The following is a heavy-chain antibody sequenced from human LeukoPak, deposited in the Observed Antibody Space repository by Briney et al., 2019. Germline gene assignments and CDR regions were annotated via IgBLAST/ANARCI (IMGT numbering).Heavy chain of an antibody. Sequence: ASVKVSCKASGYTFTNYGITWVRQAPGQGLEWMGWISGYNGNTNYAQKLQDRVTLTTDTSTSTAYMELRSLRSDDTAVYYCARADPSLLLRSGEPGENRVQGTLVTVSS. J-gene: IGHJ4*02. CDR2: ISGYNGNT. D-gene: IGHD3-10*01. CDR1: GYTFTNYG. V-gene: IGHV1-18*01. CDR3: ARADPSLLLRSGEPGEN.